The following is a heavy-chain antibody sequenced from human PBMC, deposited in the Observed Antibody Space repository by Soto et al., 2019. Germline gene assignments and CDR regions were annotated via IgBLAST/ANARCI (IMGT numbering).Heavy chain of an antibody. V-gene: IGHV3-66*04. CDR3: ARRHYYGSD. CDR2: IYSGGST. J-gene: IGHJ4*02. D-gene: IGHD3-10*01. Sequence: EVKLVESGGGLVQPGWSLRLSCAVSGFTVSSNYMTWVRQAPGKGLECVSIIYSGGSTDYADSVKARFIISRDNSKNTLYLQMNSLRVEDTAVYYCARRHYYGSDWGQGNLVTVSS. CDR1: GFTVSSNY.